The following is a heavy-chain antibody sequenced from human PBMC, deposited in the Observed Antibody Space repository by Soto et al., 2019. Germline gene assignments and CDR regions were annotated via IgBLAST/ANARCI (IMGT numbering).Heavy chain of an antibody. D-gene: IGHD3-9*01. J-gene: IGHJ5*02. CDR3: ARVKSYDILAGYSTWFDP. Sequence: ASVKVSCKASGYTFTSYDINWVRQATGQGLEWMGWMNPNSGNTGYAQNFQGRVTMTRNTSISTAYMELSSLRSEDTAVYYCARVKSYDILAGYSTWFDPWGQGTLVTVSS. CDR1: GYTFTSYD. CDR2: MNPNSGNT. V-gene: IGHV1-8*01.